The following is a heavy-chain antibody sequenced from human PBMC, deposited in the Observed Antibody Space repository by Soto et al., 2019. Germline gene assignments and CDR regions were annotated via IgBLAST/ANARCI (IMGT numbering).Heavy chain of an antibody. D-gene: IGHD6-19*01. CDR2: ISSSSSTK. J-gene: IGHJ3*02. V-gene: IGHV3-48*02. CDR1: GFTFSSYS. Sequence: QTVGSLRLSCAASGFTFSSYSMTWVRQAPGKGLEWVSYISSSSSTKYYADSVKGRFTISRDNAKNSLYLQMNSLRDEDTAVYYCAREGSSGWYYAFDIWGQGTMVTVSS. CDR3: AREGSSGWYYAFDI.